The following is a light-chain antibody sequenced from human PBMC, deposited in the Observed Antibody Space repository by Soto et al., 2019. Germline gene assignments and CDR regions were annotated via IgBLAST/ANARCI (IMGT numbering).Light chain of an antibody. J-gene: IGKJ1*01. Sequence: VIWMTQSPSLPPPPKEDRVTIGVRLGRGFSSSLAWYQQNPGKAPEFLIYVPSTWQSGVPPRFRGSGSGTDFTLTISCLQSEDFATYYCQQYYSFPPTFGQGTKVEIK. V-gene: IGKV1D-8*01. CDR2: VPS. CDR1: RGFSSS. CDR3: QQYYSFPPT.